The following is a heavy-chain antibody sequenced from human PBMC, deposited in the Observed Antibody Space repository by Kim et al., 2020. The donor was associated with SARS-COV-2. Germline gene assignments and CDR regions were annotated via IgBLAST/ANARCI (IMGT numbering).Heavy chain of an antibody. Sequence: ASVKVSCKASGYTFTGYYMHWVRQAPGQGLEWMGWINPNSGGTNYAQKFQGRVTMTRDTSISTAYMELSRLRSDDTAVYYCARPLQIGCRDGYWCANLYYFDYGGQGTLVTVSS. J-gene: IGHJ4*02. D-gene: IGHD3-22*01. CDR2: INPNSGGT. CDR3: ARPLQIGCRDGYWCANLYYFDY. CDR1: GYTFTGYY. V-gene: IGHV1-2*02.